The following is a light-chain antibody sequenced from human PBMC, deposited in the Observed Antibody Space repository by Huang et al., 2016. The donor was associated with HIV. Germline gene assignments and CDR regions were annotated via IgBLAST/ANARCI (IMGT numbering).Light chain of an antibody. CDR1: QSITNY. V-gene: IGKV1-39*01. CDR3: QQTYSNSPT. Sequence: DIQMTQSPSSLSASVGDRVTITCRASQSITNYLNWFQQKPGKAPKLLIHGASSLQSGVPSRFSGSGSVTDFTLSISSLQPEDFVTYYCQQTYSNSPTFGQGTKLEIK. J-gene: IGKJ1*01. CDR2: GAS.